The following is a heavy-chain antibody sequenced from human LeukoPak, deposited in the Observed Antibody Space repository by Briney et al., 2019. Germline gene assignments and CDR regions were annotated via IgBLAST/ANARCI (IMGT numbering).Heavy chain of an antibody. V-gene: IGHV4-39*07. CDR3: ARDRDSSGYYYDY. J-gene: IGHJ4*02. CDR1: GGSISTTNYY. Sequence: PSETLSLTCTVSGGSISTTNYYWAWVRQPPGKGLEWIGSIYYSGSIYYNPSLKSRVTMSVDTSKNQSSLKLNSVTAADTAVYYCARDRDSSGYYYDYWGQGTLVTVS. CDR2: IYYSGSI. D-gene: IGHD3-22*01.